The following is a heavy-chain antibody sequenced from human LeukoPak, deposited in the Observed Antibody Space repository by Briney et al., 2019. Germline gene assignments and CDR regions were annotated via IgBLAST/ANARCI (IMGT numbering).Heavy chain of an antibody. CDR3: ARGGVPAAFDF. CDR2: ITGDGSST. CDR1: GFTFSGYW. D-gene: IGHD2-2*01. J-gene: IGHJ4*02. Sequence: GGSLRLSCAASGFTFSGYWMHWVRQAPGKGLVWVSHITGDGSSTSAADSVKGRFTISRDNVKSMLFLQMDSLRGEDTAVYYCARGGVPAAFDFWGQGILVTVSS. V-gene: IGHV3-74*01.